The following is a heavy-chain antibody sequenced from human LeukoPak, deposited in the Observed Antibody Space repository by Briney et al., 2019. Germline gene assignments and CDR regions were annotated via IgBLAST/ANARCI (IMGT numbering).Heavy chain of an antibody. CDR3: ARYTYGDYGIHYYYMDI. D-gene: IGHD4-17*01. CDR2: IYYSGSN. Sequence: SETLSLTCTVSGGSISSYYWSWIRHPPGRGLEGVGYIYYSGSNTYNPSLKRRVTISVDTSKNQFSLKLSSMTAADTAVYYCARYTYGDYGIHYYYMDIWGKGTTVTVSS. CDR1: GGSISSYY. J-gene: IGHJ6*03. V-gene: IGHV4-59*08.